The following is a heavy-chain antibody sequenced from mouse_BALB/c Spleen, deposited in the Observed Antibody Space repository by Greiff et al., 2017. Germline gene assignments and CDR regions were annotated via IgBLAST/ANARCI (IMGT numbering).Heavy chain of an antibody. CDR1: GFTFNTYA. CDR2: IRSKSNNYAT. D-gene: IGHD2-14*01. J-gene: IGHJ4*01. Sequence: EVKLVESGGGLVQPKGSLKLSCAASGFTFNTYAMNWVRQAPGKGLEWVARIRSKSNNYATYYADSVKDRFTISRDDSQSMLYLQMNNLKTEDTAMYYCVRIYYRYDAYAMDYWGQGTSVTVSS. V-gene: IGHV10-1*02. CDR3: VRIYYRYDAYAMDY.